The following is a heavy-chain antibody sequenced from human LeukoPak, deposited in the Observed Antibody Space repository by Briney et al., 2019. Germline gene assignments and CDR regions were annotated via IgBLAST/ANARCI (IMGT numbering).Heavy chain of an antibody. V-gene: IGHV3-23*01. D-gene: IGHD5-12*01. J-gene: IGHJ4*02. Sequence: GGSLRLSCAASGFTFSSSVMAWVRQAPGKGLEWVSVISVSGGITYYADSVKGRFTISRDNSKNTLYLQMNSLRAEDTAVYYCAKCGYSGCHLIDYWGQGTLVTVSS. CDR3: AKCGYSGCHLIDY. CDR1: GFTFSSSV. CDR2: ISVSGGIT.